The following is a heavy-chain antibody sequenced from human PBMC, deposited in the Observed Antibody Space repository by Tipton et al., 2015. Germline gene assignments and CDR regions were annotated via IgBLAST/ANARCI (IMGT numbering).Heavy chain of an antibody. Sequence: TLSLTCAVSGYFISSGHFWGWVRQTPGKGLEWIASMHENGDAYYNPLWTGRVTISIDTPKNEFSFKMSSVTAADTAVYYCARDLEHGMDVWGQGTTVTVSS. CDR1: GYFISSGHF. V-gene: IGHV4-38-2*02. CDR2: MHENGDA. J-gene: IGHJ6*02. CDR3: ARDLEHGMDV. D-gene: IGHD5-24*01.